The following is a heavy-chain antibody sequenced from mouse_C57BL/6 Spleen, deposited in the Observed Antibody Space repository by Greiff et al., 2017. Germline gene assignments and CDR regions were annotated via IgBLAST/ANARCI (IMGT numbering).Heavy chain of an antibody. D-gene: IGHD1-1*01. CDR2: INPSSGYT. V-gene: IGHV1-7*01. CDR3: ANYYGSSYWYFDV. CDR1: GYTFTSYW. Sequence: VKLMESGAELAKPGASVKLSCKASGYTFTSYWMHWVKQRPGQGLEWIGYINPSSGYTKYNQKFKDKATLTADKSSSTAYMQLSSLTYEDSAVYYCANYYGSSYWYFDVWGTGTTVTVSS. J-gene: IGHJ1*03.